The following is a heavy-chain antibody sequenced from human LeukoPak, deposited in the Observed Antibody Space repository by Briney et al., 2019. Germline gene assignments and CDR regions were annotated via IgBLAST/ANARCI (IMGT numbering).Heavy chain of an antibody. Sequence: GGSLRLSCAGSGFIVSSNYMSWVRQAPGKGLEWVSVIYSGGSTYYADSVKGRFTISRDNSKNTLYLQMNSLRAEDTAVYYCARDTYYGSGSYSVWGQGTLVTVSS. V-gene: IGHV3-53*01. D-gene: IGHD3-10*01. J-gene: IGHJ4*02. CDR2: IYSGGST. CDR3: ARDTYYGSGSYSV. CDR1: GFIVSSNY.